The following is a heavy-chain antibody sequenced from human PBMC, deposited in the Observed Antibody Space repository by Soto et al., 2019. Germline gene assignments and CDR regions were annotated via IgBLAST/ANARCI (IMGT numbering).Heavy chain of an antibody. Sequence: QVQLVESGGGVVQPGKSLRLSCAASGFTFSHHGIHWVRQAPGKGLEWVAVIWYDGSLKYYGDSVQGRFTVSRDNSKNTVYMQMKRLRAEDSAVYYCARWDLDWWGQGTLVTVSS. V-gene: IGHV3-33*01. J-gene: IGHJ4*02. CDR2: IWYDGSLK. CDR3: ARWDLDW. D-gene: IGHD2-21*01. CDR1: GFTFSHHG.